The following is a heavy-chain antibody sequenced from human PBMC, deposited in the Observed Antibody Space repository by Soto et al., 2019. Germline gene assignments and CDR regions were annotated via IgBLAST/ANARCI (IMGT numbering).Heavy chain of an antibody. CDR3: AKVKPITGTITTRGGYFDY. CDR1: GFTFDDYA. CDR2: ISGDGGST. D-gene: IGHD1-20*01. J-gene: IGHJ4*02. V-gene: IGHV3-43*02. Sequence: GGSLRLSCAASGFTFDDYAMHWVRQAPGKGLEWVSLISGDGGSTYYADSVKGRFTISRDNSKNSLYLQMNSLRTEDTALYYCAKVKPITGTITTRGGYFDYWGQGTLVTVSS.